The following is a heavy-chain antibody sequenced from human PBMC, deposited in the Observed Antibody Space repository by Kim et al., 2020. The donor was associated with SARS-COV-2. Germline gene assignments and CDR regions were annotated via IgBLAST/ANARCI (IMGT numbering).Heavy chain of an antibody. CDR1: GYRLNELS. D-gene: IGHD3-9*01. CDR2: FDPEDGQI. V-gene: IGHV1-24*01. CDR3: AAILTGYWVFDY. Sequence: ASVKVSCKVSGYRLNELSMHWVRQVPGKGLEWMSGFDPEDGQIMHAQKFQGRLSMTEDTSSDTVYMEMSSLTSDDTAVYYCAAILTGYWVFDYWGQGTLVTVPS. J-gene: IGHJ4*02.